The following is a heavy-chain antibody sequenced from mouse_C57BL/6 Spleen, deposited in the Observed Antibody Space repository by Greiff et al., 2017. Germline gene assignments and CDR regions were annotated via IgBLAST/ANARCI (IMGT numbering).Heavy chain of an antibody. CDR3: ARGNYSNYLSYWYFDV. V-gene: IGHV1-81*01. J-gene: IGHJ1*03. CDR2: IYPRSGNT. CDR1: GYTFTSYG. D-gene: IGHD2-5*01. Sequence: QVQLQQSGAELARPGASVKLSCKASGYTFTSYGISWVKQRTGQGLEWIGEIYPRSGNTYYNEKFKGKATLTADKSSSTAYMELRSLTSEDSAVYFGARGNYSNYLSYWYFDVWGTGTTVTVSA.